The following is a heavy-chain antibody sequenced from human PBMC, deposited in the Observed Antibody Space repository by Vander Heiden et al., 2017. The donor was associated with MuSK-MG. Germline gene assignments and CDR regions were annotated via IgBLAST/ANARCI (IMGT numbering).Heavy chain of an antibody. D-gene: IGHD2-2*01. CDR1: GGSFSSYY. Sequence: QVQLQQWGAGLLQPSETLSLTCAVYGGSFSSYYWRWIRQHPGKGLEWIGEINHSGSTNYNPSRKSRVTISVDTSKNQFSLKLSSVTAADTAVYYCASSYAYYYYYMDVWGKGTTVTVSS. J-gene: IGHJ6*03. CDR3: ASSYAYYYYYMDV. CDR2: INHSGST. V-gene: IGHV4-34*01.